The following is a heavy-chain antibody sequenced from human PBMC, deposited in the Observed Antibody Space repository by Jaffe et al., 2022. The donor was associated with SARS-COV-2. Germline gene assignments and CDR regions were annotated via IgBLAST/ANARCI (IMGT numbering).Heavy chain of an antibody. J-gene: IGHJ6*02. CDR3: AKDPQEQQLAPYGMDV. V-gene: IGHV3-23*01. Sequence: EVQLLESGGGLVQPGGSLRLSCAASGFTFSSYAMSWVRQAPGKGLEWVSAISGSGGSTYYADSVKGRFTISRDNSKNTLYLQMNSLRAEDTAVYYCAKDPQEQQLAPYGMDVWGQGTTVTVSS. D-gene: IGHD6-13*01. CDR2: ISGSGGST. CDR1: GFTFSSYA.